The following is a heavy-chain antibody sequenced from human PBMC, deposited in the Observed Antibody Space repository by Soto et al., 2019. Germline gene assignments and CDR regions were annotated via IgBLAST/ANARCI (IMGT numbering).Heavy chain of an antibody. J-gene: IGHJ3*02. CDR3: ASAYCSGGSCYDDAFDI. V-gene: IGHV1-3*01. D-gene: IGHD2-15*01. Sequence: ASVKVSCKASGYTFTSYAMHWVRQAPGQRLEWMGWINAGNGNTKYAQKFQGRVTMTTDTSTSTAYMELRSLRSDDTAVYYCASAYCSGGSCYDDAFDIWGQGTMVTVSS. CDR1: GYTFTSYA. CDR2: INAGNGNT.